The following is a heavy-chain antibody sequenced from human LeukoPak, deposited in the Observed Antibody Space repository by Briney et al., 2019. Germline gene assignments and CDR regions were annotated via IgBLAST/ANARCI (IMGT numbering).Heavy chain of an antibody. J-gene: IGHJ3*02. V-gene: IGHV3-23*01. CDR2: ISGNGGNT. CDR3: AKPIAAAGADAFDI. D-gene: IGHD6-13*01. CDR1: GFTFSSYA. Sequence: GGSLRLSCAASGFTFSSYAMSCVRQAPGKGLEWVSAISGNGGNTYYADSVKGRFTISRDNSKNTLYLQMNSLRAEDTAVYYCAKPIAAAGADAFDIWGQGTMVTVSS.